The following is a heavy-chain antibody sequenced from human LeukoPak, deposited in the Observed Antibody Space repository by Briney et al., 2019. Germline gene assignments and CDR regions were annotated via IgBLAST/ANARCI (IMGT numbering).Heavy chain of an antibody. J-gene: IGHJ5*02. CDR1: GGSISSSSYY. Sequence: SETLSLTCTVSGGSISSSSYYWGWIRQPPGKGLEWIVSIYYSGSTYYNPSLKSRVTISVDTSKNQFSLKLSSVTAADTAVYYCARVGVLAAAGDNWFDPWGQGTLVTVSS. CDR3: ARVGVLAAAGDNWFDP. V-gene: IGHV4-39*07. CDR2: IYYSGST. D-gene: IGHD6-13*01.